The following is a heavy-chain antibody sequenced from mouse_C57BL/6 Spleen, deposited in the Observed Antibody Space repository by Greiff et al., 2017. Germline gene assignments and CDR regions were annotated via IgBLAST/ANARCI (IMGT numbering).Heavy chain of an antibody. CDR1: GYTFTSYT. CDR3: ASRDGYYY. CDR2: INPSSGYT. D-gene: IGHD2-3*01. J-gene: IGHJ2*01. V-gene: IGHV1-4*01. Sequence: VQLKESGAELARPGASVKMSCKASGYTFTSYTMHWVKQRPGQGLEWIGYINPSSGYTKYNQKFKDKATLTADKSSSTAYMQLSSLTSEDSAVYYCASRDGYYYWGQGTTLTVSS.